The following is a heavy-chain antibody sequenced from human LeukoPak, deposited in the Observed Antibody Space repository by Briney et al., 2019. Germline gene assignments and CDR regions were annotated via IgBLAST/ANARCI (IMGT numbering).Heavy chain of an antibody. CDR1: GGSISSIIYY. CDR3: ARHENARSSSGLEY. CDR2: IYFSGKT. J-gene: IGHJ4*02. Sequence: KSSQTLSLTCTVSGGSISSIIYYWGWIRQPPGKGLEWIGSIYFSGKTYYNPSLKSRITVSVDTSQNQFSLKLSSVTAADTAVYYCARHENARSSSGLEYWGQGTLVTVSS. V-gene: IGHV4-39*01. D-gene: IGHD6-25*01.